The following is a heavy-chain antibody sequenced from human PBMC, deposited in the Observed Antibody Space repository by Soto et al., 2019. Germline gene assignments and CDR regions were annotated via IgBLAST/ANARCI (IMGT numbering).Heavy chain of an antibody. J-gene: IGHJ5*02. CDR2: ISSSSSTI. CDR1: GFTFSSCS. Sequence: PGGSLRLSCAASGFTFSSCSMNWVRQAPGKGLEWVSYISSSSSTIYYADSVKGRFTISRDNAKNSLYLQMNSLRDEDTAVYYCARGETGYCSSTSCPYNWFDPWGQGTLVTVSS. V-gene: IGHV3-48*02. D-gene: IGHD2-2*01. CDR3: ARGETGYCSSTSCPYNWFDP.